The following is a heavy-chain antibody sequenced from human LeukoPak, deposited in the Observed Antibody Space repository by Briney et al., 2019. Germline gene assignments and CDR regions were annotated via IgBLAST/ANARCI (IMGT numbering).Heavy chain of an antibody. J-gene: IGHJ4*02. CDR1: GFTFRSYA. V-gene: IGHV3-23*01. D-gene: IGHD3-3*01. CDR3: AKVLAFWSGEYFDY. Sequence: GGSLRLSCAASGFTFRSYAMSWVRQAPGKGLEWVSAISGSGGSTYYADSVKGRFTISRDNSKNTLYLQMNSLRAEDTAVYYCAKVLAFWSGEYFDYWGQGTLVTVSS. CDR2: ISGSGGST.